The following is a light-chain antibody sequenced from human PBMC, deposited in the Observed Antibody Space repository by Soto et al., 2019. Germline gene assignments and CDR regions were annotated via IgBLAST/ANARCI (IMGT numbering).Light chain of an antibody. J-gene: IGLJ3*02. CDR2: QVS. CDR1: RSDVGSYNR. V-gene: IGLV2-18*02. CDR3: SSSTSSGTWV. Sequence: QSALTQPPSVYGYPGQSVTLSCTGTRSDVGSYNRVSWYQQPPGTAPKLMICQVSNRTSGVPDRFSGSKSGNTASPTISGLQAEDEADYYCSSSTSSGTWVFGGGTKLTVL.